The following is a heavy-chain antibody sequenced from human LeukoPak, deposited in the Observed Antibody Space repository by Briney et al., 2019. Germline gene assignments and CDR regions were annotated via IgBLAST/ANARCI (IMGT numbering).Heavy chain of an antibody. Sequence: ASVKVSCKASGYTFTSYGISWVRQAPGQGLEWMGWISAYNGNTNYAQKLQGRVTRTTDTSTSTAYMELRSLRSDDTAVYYCARNYYDSSGYYYVFRTGFDYWGQGTLVTVSS. CDR1: GYTFTSYG. J-gene: IGHJ4*02. V-gene: IGHV1-18*01. D-gene: IGHD3-22*01. CDR2: ISAYNGNT. CDR3: ARNYYDSSGYYYVFRTGFDY.